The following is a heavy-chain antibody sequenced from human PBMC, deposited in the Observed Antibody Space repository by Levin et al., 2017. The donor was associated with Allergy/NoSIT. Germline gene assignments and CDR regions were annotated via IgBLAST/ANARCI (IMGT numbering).Heavy chain of an antibody. CDR3: AKSHYCTNGVCLVDV. D-gene: IGHD2-8*01. V-gene: IGHV3-23*01. CDR2: ISGSGDST. Sequence: GGSLRLSCAASGFTFSTYAMSWVRQAPGKGLEWASAISGSGDSTYYADSVKGRFTISRDNSKNTLSLQMNSLRAEDTAIYYCAKSHYCTNGVCLVDVWGQGTTVTVSS. J-gene: IGHJ6*02. CDR1: GFTFSTYA.